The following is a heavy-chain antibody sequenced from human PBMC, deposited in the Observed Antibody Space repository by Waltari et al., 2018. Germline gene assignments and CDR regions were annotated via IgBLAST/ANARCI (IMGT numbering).Heavy chain of an antibody. D-gene: IGHD3-10*01. CDR1: GGSISSGDYY. J-gene: IGHJ6*03. V-gene: IGHV4-30-4*08. Sequence: QVQLQESGPGLVKPSQTLSLTCTVSGGSISSGDYYWSWIRQPPGKGLEWIGYIYYSGSTYYNPSLKSRVTISVDTSKNQFSLKLSSVTAADTAVYYCAGYGSGSYYKPSPGYYYYYYMDVWGKGTTVTVSS. CDR3: AGYGSGSYYKPSPGYYYYYYMDV. CDR2: IYYSGST.